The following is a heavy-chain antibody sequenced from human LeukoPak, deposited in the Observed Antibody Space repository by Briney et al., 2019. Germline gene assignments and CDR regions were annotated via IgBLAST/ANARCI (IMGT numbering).Heavy chain of an antibody. CDR2: IYSDNT. CDR3: ARRAGAYSHPYDY. CDR1: GFTVSSNS. Sequence: GGSLRLSCTVSGFTVSSNSMSWVRQAPGKGLEWVSFIYSDNTHYSDSVKGRFTISRDNSKNALYLQMNSLRAEDTAVYYCARRAGAYSHPYDYWGQGTLVTVSS. V-gene: IGHV3-53*01. J-gene: IGHJ4*02. D-gene: IGHD4/OR15-4a*01.